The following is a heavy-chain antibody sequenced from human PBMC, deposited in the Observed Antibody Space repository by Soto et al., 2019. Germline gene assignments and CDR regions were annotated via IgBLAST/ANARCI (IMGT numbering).Heavy chain of an antibody. J-gene: IGHJ4*02. Sequence: QVQLVESGGGVVQPGRSLRLSCAASGFTLSSYAMHWVRQAPGKGLEWVAVISYDGSNKYYADSVKGRFTISRDNSKNTLYLQMNSLRAEDTAVYYCARGGGNWGRGTLVTVSS. CDR3: ARGGGN. CDR2: ISYDGSNK. D-gene: IGHD3-16*01. CDR1: GFTLSSYA. V-gene: IGHV3-30-3*01.